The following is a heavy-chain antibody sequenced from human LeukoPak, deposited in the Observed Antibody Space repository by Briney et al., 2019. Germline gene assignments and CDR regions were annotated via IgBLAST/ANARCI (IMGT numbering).Heavy chain of an antibody. CDR2: ISGSGCTT. CDR3: AKGKKLYDSNDYYFFAPLEY. Sequence: AGGSLRLSCAASEFIFNNFAMTWVRQAPGKGLEWVSSISGSGCTTYYADSVKGRFTISRDNSKNTLFLQMSSLRADDTAIYYCAKGKKLYDSNDYYFFAPLEYWGQGALVTVSS. CDR1: EFIFNNFA. D-gene: IGHD3-22*01. V-gene: IGHV3-23*01. J-gene: IGHJ4*02.